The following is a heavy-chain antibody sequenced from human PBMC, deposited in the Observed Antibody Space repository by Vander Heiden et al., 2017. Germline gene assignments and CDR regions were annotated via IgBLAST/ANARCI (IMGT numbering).Heavy chain of an antibody. J-gene: IGHJ4*02. CDR2: IYYSGST. D-gene: IGHD3-3*02. CDR1: GGSISSYY. CDR3: ASFSDEGARY. V-gene: IGHV4-59*01. Sequence: QVQLQESGPGLVKPSETLSLTCTVSGGSISSYYWSWIRQPPGKGLEWIGYIYYSGSTNYNPSLKSRVTISVDTSKNQFSLKLSSVTAADTAVYYCASFSDEGARYWGQGTLVTVSS.